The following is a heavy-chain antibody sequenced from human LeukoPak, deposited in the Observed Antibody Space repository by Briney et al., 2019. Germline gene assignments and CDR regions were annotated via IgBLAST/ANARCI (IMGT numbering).Heavy chain of an antibody. J-gene: IGHJ4*02. CDR1: GFTFSSYV. CDR3: ARLGYCSGGSCSSFDY. V-gene: IGHV3-21*01. D-gene: IGHD2-15*01. CDR2: ISSGSTYI. Sequence: PGGSLRLSSAAAGFTFSSYVMNWVRQAAGKGLEWVSSISSGSTYIYYADSVKGRFTTSRDNATNSLYLQMNSLRAEHTAVYYCARLGYCSGGSCSSFDYWGQGTLVTVSS.